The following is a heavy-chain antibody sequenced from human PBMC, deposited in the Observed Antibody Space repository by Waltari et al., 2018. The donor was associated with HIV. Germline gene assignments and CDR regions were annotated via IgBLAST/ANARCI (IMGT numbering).Heavy chain of an antibody. J-gene: IGHJ5*02. Sequence: QVQLVQSGAEVKKPGAPVKVSCKASGYTCNGSYMNWLRQDPGPGLERVGRSNPNSGATKYAQNLQGRVTMTSDTSISTAYMELNRLTSDDTAVYYCAREAGYSSSWMYRWFDPWGQGTLVTVSS. V-gene: IGHV1-2*06. CDR3: AREAGYSSSWMYRWFDP. CDR1: GYTCNGSY. CDR2: SNPNSGAT. D-gene: IGHD6-13*01.